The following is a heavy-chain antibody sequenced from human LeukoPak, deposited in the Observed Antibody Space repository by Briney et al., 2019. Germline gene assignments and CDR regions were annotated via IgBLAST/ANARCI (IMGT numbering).Heavy chain of an antibody. V-gene: IGHV3-33*01. D-gene: IGHD2-2*01. Sequence: GRSLRLSCAASGFTFSSYGMHWVRQAPGKGLEWVAVIWYDGSDKYYADSVKGRFTISRDNSKNTLYLQMNSLRAEDTAVYYCARGDCSSTSCYGVEFDYWGQGTLVTVSS. CDR3: ARGDCSSTSCYGVEFDY. J-gene: IGHJ4*02. CDR2: IWYDGSDK. CDR1: GFTFSSYG.